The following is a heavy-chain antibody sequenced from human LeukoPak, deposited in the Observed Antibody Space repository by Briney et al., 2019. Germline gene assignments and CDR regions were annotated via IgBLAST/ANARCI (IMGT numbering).Heavy chain of an antibody. D-gene: IGHD1-26*01. J-gene: IGHJ4*02. Sequence: TGGSLRLSCAASGFTFSNYWLTWVRQAPGKGLEWVANINQDGGEKYYVDSVRGRFTISRDNAKNSLYLQMNSLRAEDTAVYYCASRDGSYGYWGQGTLVTVSS. CDR1: GFTFSNYW. V-gene: IGHV3-7*01. CDR2: INQDGGEK. CDR3: ASRDGSYGY.